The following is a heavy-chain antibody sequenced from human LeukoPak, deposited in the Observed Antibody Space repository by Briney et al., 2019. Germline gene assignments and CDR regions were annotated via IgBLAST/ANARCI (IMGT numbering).Heavy chain of an antibody. D-gene: IGHD3-22*01. CDR2: ISAYNGHT. CDR1: GYTFTHYG. Sequence: ASVKVSCKASGYTFTHYGINWVRQAPGQGLEWMGWISAYNGHTNYAQNLQGRVTMTTDTSTSTAYMELRSPRSDNTAVYFCARDSSGFPRDASDYWGQGTLVTVSS. V-gene: IGHV1-18*01. J-gene: IGHJ4*02. CDR3: ARDSSGFPRDASDY.